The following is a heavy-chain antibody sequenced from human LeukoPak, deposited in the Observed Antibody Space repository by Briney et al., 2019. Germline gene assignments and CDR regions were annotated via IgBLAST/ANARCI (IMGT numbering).Heavy chain of an antibody. CDR1: GSTFSNYA. J-gene: IGHJ1*01. CDR3: ARALSQQLIRYSQD. CDR2: ISGSGANS. Sequence: GGSLRLSCAASGSTFSNYAMSWVRQTPGKGLEWVSGISGSGANSYYADSVKGRFTISRDDSKNTLYLQMNSLRADDTAVYYCARALSQQLIRYSQDWGQGTLVTVSS. D-gene: IGHD1-1*01. V-gene: IGHV3-23*01.